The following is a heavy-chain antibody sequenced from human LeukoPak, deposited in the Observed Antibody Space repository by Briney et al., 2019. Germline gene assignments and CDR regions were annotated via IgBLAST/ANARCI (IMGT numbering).Heavy chain of an antibody. Sequence: PGRSLRLSCAASGFTSSSYGMHWVRQAPGKGLEWVAVIWYDGSNKYYADSVKGRFTISRDNSKNTLYLQMNSPRAEDTAVYYCAKVDSMIVELGAFDIWGQGTMATVSS. V-gene: IGHV3-33*06. CDR3: AKVDSMIVELGAFDI. D-gene: IGHD3-22*01. J-gene: IGHJ3*02. CDR2: IWYDGSNK. CDR1: GFTSSSYG.